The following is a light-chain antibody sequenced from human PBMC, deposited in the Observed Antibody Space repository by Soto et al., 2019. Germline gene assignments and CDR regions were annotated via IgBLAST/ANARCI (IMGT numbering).Light chain of an antibody. CDR2: DAS. CDR1: QSISNY. V-gene: IGKV1-17*01. CDR3: QEYNSYTGT. J-gene: IGKJ1*01. Sequence: DIQMTQSPSYLSASVGDRFSITFRSSQSISNYLSWFQQKPGKAPKRLIYDASSLESGVPSRFSGSGSGTEFTLTISSLQPEDFGTYYCQEYNSYTGTFGPGTKVDIK.